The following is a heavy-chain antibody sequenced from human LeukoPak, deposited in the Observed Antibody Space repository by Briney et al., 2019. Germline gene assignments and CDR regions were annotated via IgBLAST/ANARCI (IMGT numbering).Heavy chain of an antibody. CDR2: ISYDGSNK. J-gene: IGHJ4*02. CDR1: GFTFSSYA. D-gene: IGHD6-19*01. Sequence: PGRSLRLSCAASGFTFSSYAMHWVRQAPGKGLEWVAVISYDGSNKYYADSVKGRFTISRDNSKNTLYLQMNSLRAEDTAVYYCAKDLVRIAVAGTYFDYWGQGTLVTVSS. CDR3: AKDLVRIAVAGTYFDY. V-gene: IGHV3-30*04.